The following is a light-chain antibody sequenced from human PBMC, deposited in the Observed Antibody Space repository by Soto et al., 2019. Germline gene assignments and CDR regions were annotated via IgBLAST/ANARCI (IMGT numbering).Light chain of an antibody. CDR1: QAITTS. CDR2: DAS. CDR3: QEYYGAPST. J-gene: IGKJ3*01. Sequence: DIQMTQSPSSLSASVGDRVTITCRASQAITTSLAWFQQQPGKVPRLLMYDASTLQSGVPSRFSGSGSGTDFILTIDSLQPEDVATYYCQEYYGAPSTFGPGTKVDIK. V-gene: IGKV1-27*01.